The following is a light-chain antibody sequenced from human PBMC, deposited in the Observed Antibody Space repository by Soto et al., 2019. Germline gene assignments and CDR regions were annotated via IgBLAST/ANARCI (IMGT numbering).Light chain of an antibody. V-gene: IGKV1-9*01. CDR2: AAS. J-gene: IGKJ4*01. CDR3: QRLNSYPLT. Sequence: DIQLTQSPSFLSASVGDRVTITCRASQGISTYLGWYQQKPGKAPKLLIYAASTLQSGVPSRFSGSGSGTEFTLTISSLQPEDFATYYCQRLNSYPLTFGGGTSVEIK. CDR1: QGISTY.